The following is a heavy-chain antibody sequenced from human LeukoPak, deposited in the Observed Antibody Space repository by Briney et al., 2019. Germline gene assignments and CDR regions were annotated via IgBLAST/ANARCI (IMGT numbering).Heavy chain of an antibody. CDR2: ISGSGGNT. CDR3: AKYAGKSFDY. D-gene: IGHD1-1*01. Sequence: GGSLRLSCAASGFTFSGYAMGWVRQAPGKGLEWVSGISGSGGNTDYADSVKGRFTIPRDNSKNTLYLQMNSLRAEDTAVYYCAKYAGKSFDYWGQGTLVTVSS. J-gene: IGHJ4*02. CDR1: GFTFSGYA. V-gene: IGHV3-23*01.